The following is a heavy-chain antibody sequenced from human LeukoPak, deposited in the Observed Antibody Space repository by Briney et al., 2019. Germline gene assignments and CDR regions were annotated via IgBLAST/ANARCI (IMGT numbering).Heavy chain of an antibody. CDR2: IYYSGST. D-gene: IGHD7-27*01. J-gene: IGHJ3*02. V-gene: IGHV4-59*08. CDR1: GGSINSYY. Sequence: PSETLSLTCTVSGGSINSYYWSWIRQPPGKGLEWIGYIYYSGSTNYNPSLKSRVTISVDTSKNQFSLKLSSVTAADTAVYYCARFSTGEDTFDIWGQGTMVTVSS. CDR3: ARFSTGEDTFDI.